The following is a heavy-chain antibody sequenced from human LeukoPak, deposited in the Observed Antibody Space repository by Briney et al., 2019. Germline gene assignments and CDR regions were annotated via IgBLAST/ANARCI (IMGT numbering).Heavy chain of an antibody. D-gene: IGHD2-15*01. CDR2: INTDGSSA. J-gene: IGHJ4*02. V-gene: IGHV3-74*01. CDR3: GRAITTATRHGDS. CDR1: GFTFSGYW. Sequence: PGGSLRLSCAASGFTFSGYWMHWVRQAPGKGLVWVSHINTDGSSATYADAVKGRFTISRDNAKNTLYLQMNSLRAEDTAIYYCGRAITTATRHGDSWGQGTLVTVSS.